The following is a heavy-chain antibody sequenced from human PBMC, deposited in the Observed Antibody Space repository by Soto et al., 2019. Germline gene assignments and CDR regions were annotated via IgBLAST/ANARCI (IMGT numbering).Heavy chain of an antibody. CDR1: GFTFSSYG. Sequence: GGSLSLSCAASGFTFSSYGMHWVRQAPGKGLEWVAVISYDGSNKYYADSVKGRFTISRDNSKNTLYLQMNSLRAEDTAVYYCAKDRLGSSGWHAYHYYYGMDVWGQGTTVTVSS. V-gene: IGHV3-30*18. CDR3: AKDRLGSSGWHAYHYYYGMDV. CDR2: ISYDGSNK. D-gene: IGHD6-19*01. J-gene: IGHJ6*02.